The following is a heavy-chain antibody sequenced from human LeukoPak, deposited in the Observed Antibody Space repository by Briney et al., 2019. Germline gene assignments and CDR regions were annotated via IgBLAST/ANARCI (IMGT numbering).Heavy chain of an antibody. Sequence: SETLSLTCTVSGGSISGHYWSWIRQPPGKGLEWIGYIYYSGSTNYNPSLKSRVTISVDTSKNQFSLKLSSVTAADTAVYYCARAAYFSVTTYDYWGQGTLVTVSS. J-gene: IGHJ4*02. CDR1: GGSISGHY. V-gene: IGHV4-59*11. D-gene: IGHD3-16*01. CDR3: ARAAYFSVTTYDY. CDR2: IYYSGST.